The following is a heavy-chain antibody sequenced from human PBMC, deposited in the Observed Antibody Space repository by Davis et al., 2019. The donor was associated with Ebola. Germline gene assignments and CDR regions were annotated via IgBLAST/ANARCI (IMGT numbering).Heavy chain of an antibody. CDR2: ISSSSSYI. Sequence: PGGSLRLSCAASGFTFSSYSMNWVRQAPGKGLEWVSSISSSSSYIYYADSVKGRFTISRDNAKNSLYLQMNSLRAKDTAVYYCARASRGSYDGDFDYWGQGTLVTVSS. V-gene: IGHV3-21*01. CDR3: ARASRGSYDGDFDY. CDR1: GFTFSSYS. J-gene: IGHJ4*02. D-gene: IGHD1-26*01.